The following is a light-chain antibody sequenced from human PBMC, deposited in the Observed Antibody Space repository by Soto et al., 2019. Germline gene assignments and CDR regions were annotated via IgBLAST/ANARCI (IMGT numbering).Light chain of an antibody. J-gene: IGLJ1*01. V-gene: IGLV2-14*03. CDR2: DVS. CDR1: SSDVGGNKY. Sequence: QSVLAQPASVSGSPGQSITISCTGTSSDVGGNKYVSWYQQYPGKAPKLMICDVSNRPSGVSNRFSGSKSGNTASLTISGLQAEDEAYYFCSGFTGTSYAFGPGTKVTLL. CDR3: SGFTGTSYA.